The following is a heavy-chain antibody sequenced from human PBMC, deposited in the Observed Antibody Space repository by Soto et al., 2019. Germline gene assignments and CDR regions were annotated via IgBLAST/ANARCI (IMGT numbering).Heavy chain of an antibody. J-gene: IGHJ6*02. V-gene: IGHV4-4*07. CDR3: AREGASGFGMDV. CDR1: GGSIRSYY. CDR2: VYTIGST. D-gene: IGHD1-26*01. Sequence: PSETLSLTCNVSGGSIRSYYWSWVRQPAGKALEWIGRVYTIGSTNYNPSLRSRVSISVDTSKNQFSLTVTSVTAADTAVYYCAREGASGFGMDVWGQGTTVTVSS.